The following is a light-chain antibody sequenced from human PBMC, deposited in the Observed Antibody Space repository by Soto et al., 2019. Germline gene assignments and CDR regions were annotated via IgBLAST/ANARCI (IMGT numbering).Light chain of an antibody. J-gene: IGKJ1*01. V-gene: IGKV3-20*01. CDR3: QQYGSSPPWT. CDR1: QSVSSTY. Sequence: EIVLTQSPGTLSLSPGERVTLSCRASQSVSSTYLAWYQQRPGQAPRLLIYGASSRATGIPDRFSGSGSGTDFTLTISRLELEDFAVYYCQQYGSSPPWTFGQGTKVEIK. CDR2: GAS.